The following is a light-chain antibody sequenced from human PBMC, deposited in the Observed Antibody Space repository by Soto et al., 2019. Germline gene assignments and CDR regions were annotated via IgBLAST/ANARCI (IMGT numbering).Light chain of an antibody. J-gene: IGKJ5*01. CDR1: QSVSSSY. V-gene: IGKV3-20*01. Sequence: EIVLTQSPGTLSLSPGERATLSCRASQSVSSSYLAWYQQKPGQAPRLLINGASSRATGIPDRFSGSGSGTDFTLTISRLEPEDFAVNYCQQYDTSPPSTFGQGTRLEIK. CDR2: GAS. CDR3: QQYDTSPPST.